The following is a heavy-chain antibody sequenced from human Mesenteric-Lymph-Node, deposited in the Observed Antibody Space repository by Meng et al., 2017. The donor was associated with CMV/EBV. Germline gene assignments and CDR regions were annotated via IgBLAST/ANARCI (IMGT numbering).Heavy chain of an antibody. V-gene: IGHV3-7*03. D-gene: IGHD7-27*01. CDR2: IKQDGSEK. CDR3: AKSPGADLGIPHY. J-gene: IGHJ4*02. Sequence: GESLKISCAASGFTFSSYWMSWVRQAPGKGLEWVANIKQDGSEKYYVDSVKGRFTISRDNAKNSLYLQMNSLRAEDTAVYYCAKSPGADLGIPHYWGQGTLVTVSS. CDR1: GFTFSSYW.